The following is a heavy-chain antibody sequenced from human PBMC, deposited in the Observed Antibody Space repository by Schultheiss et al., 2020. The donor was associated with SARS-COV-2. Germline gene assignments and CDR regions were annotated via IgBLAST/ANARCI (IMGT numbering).Heavy chain of an antibody. D-gene: IGHD2-15*01. Sequence: GESLKISCAVSGFTFSKNDMHWVRQGTGKGLEWVSGIGTGGDTNQPAPVKGRLTFARENAKNSLYLQMNSLRAGDTAVYYCARDLGYCSGDRCYYYGMDVGGQGTTVTVSS. J-gene: IGHJ6*02. V-gene: IGHV3-13*01. CDR2: IGTGGDT. CDR1: GFTFSKND. CDR3: ARDLGYCSGDRCYYYGMDV.